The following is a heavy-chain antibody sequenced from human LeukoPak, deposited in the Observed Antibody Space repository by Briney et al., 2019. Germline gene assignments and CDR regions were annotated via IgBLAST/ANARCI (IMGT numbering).Heavy chain of an antibody. CDR1: GGSISSESYY. D-gene: IGHD6-19*01. Sequence: SETLSLTCTVSGGSISSESYYWAWIRQPPGKGLEWIGTVYYSGGTYYNPSLKSRVTMSVDTSNSQFSLKLSSVTAADTAVYYCSRQSIAVAGTGYFQHWGQGTLVTVSS. V-gene: IGHV4-39*01. CDR3: SRQSIAVAGTGYFQH. CDR2: VYYSGGT. J-gene: IGHJ1*01.